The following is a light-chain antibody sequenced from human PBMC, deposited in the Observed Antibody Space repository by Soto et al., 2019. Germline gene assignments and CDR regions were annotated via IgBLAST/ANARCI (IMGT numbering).Light chain of an antibody. J-gene: IGKJ1*01. CDR2: AAN. CDR3: QQYAGAPWT. V-gene: IGKV3-20*01. Sequence: EIVLTQSPGTLSVSPGERAALSCKAIQSVTSNYLAWYQQRPGPAPRLLIYAANRRATVSPDRLTGSGSGTDFNPTISRLEPEDSALYYCQQYAGAPWTFGQGTRVDIK. CDR1: QSVTSNY.